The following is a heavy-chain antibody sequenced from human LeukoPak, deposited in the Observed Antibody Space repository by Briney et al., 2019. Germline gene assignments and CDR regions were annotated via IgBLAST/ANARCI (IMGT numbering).Heavy chain of an antibody. Sequence: GGSLRLSCAASGFAFSSYDMNWVRQAPGKGLEWVSYISSSSTIYYADSVKGRFTISRDNAKNSLYLQMNSLRDEDTAVYYCARGLGDILTNDYWGQGTLVTVSS. J-gene: IGHJ4*02. CDR2: ISSSSTI. D-gene: IGHD3-9*01. V-gene: IGHV3-48*02. CDR3: ARGLGDILTNDY. CDR1: GFAFSSYD.